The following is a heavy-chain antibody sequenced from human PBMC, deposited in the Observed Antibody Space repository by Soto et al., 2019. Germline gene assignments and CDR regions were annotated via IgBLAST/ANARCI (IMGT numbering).Heavy chain of an antibody. Sequence: SETLSLTFTVSGDSIISSDFYWGWVRHPPGKGLEWIGSIFYLGSSYYNPSLKSRVTMSVDTSKNQFSLRLRSVTAADTALYFCARHSLALRKNNWFDPWGQGIMVTVSS. CDR2: IFYLGSS. CDR3: ARHSLALRKNNWFDP. D-gene: IGHD3-3*02. CDR1: GDSIISSDFY. V-gene: IGHV4-39*01. J-gene: IGHJ5*02.